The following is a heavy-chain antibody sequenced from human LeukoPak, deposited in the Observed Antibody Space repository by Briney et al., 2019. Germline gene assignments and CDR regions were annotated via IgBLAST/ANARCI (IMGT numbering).Heavy chain of an antibody. Sequence: GASVKVSCKASGYTFTAYLMHWVRQAPGQGLEWMGWINPNSGGTNYEQKFQGRVTMTRDTSISTAYMELSRLRSDDTAVYYCAVSDVVRGAWLDPWGQGTLVTVSS. CDR2: INPNSGGT. D-gene: IGHD3-10*01. V-gene: IGHV1-2*02. CDR3: AVSDVVRGAWLDP. CDR1: GYTFTAYL. J-gene: IGHJ5*02.